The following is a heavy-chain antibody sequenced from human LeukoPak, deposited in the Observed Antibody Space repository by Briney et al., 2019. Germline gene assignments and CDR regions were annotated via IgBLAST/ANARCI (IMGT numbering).Heavy chain of an antibody. J-gene: IGHJ6*02. CDR2: IIPIFGTA. CDR1: GGTFSSYA. V-gene: IGHV1-69*13. Sequence: ASVKVSCKASGGTFSSYAISWVRQAPGQGLEWMGGIIPIFGTANYAQKFQGRVTITADESTSTAYMELSSLRSEDTAVYYCARGLLGPDYYYGMDVWGQGTTVTVSS. CDR3: ARGLLGPDYYYGMDV.